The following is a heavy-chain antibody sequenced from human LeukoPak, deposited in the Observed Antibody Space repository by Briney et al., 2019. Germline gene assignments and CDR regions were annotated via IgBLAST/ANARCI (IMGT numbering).Heavy chain of an antibody. CDR1: GGSISNYY. CDR2: IYSSGST. Sequence: SETLSLTCTVSGGSISNYYWTWIRQSPGKGLEWIGYIYSSGSTTYNPSLKSRVTISVDTSKNQFSLNLSSVTAADTALYYCARLPSGSSPFDYWGQGTLVTVSS. V-gene: IGHV4-59*08. CDR3: ARLPSGSSPFDY. J-gene: IGHJ4*02. D-gene: IGHD3-10*01.